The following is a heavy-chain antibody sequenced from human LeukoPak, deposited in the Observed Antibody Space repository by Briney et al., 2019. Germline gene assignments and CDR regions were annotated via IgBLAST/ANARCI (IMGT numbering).Heavy chain of an antibody. J-gene: IGHJ5*02. CDR1: GGSISSGGYS. Sequence: PSQTLSLTCAVSGGSISSGGYSWSWIRQPPGKGLEWIGYIYHSGSTYYNPSLKSRVTISVDTSKNQFSLRLSSVTAADTAVYYCAGGDLGYCSGGSCYGDWFDPWGQGTLVTVSS. V-gene: IGHV4-30-2*01. CDR2: IYHSGST. D-gene: IGHD2-15*01. CDR3: AGGDLGYCSGGSCYGDWFDP.